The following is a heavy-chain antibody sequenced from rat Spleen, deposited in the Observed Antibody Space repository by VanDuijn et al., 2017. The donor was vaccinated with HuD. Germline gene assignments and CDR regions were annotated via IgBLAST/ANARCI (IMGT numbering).Heavy chain of an antibody. CDR1: GFSLTSYN. J-gene: IGHJ2*01. D-gene: IGHD1-1*01. CDR3: ARDGSAGDFDY. CDR2: MWNGGGT. V-gene: IGHV2-45*01. Sequence: QVQLKESGPGLVQPSETLSLTCTVSGFSLTSYNVHWVRQPPGKGLEWMGVMWNGGGTDYNSAFKSRLSISRDTSKSQVFLKMNSLQTDDTATYYGARDGSAGDFDYWGQGVVVTVSS.